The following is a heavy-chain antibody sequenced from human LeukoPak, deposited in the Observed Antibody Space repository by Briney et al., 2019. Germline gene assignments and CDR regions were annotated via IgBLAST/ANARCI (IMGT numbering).Heavy chain of an antibody. CDR3: ARLFRTTPNTGY. J-gene: IGHJ4*02. CDR1: GYTFTGYY. D-gene: IGHD4-11*01. CDR2: INPNSGGT. V-gene: IGHV1-2*06. Sequence: GASVKVSCKASGYTFTGYYMNWVRQAPGQGLEWMGRINPNSGGTNYAQKFQGRVTMTRDTSISTAYMELSRLRSDDTAVYYCARLFRTTPNTGYWGQGTLVTVSS.